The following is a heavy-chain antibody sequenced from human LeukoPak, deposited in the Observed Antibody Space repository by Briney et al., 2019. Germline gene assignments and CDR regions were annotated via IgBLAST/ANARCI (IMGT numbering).Heavy chain of an antibody. J-gene: IGHJ4*02. V-gene: IGHV3-23*01. D-gene: IGHD5-12*01. CDR1: GFTFSNYG. Sequence: GGSLRLSCAASGFTFSNYGMSWVRQAPGKGLEWVSGLSASDGSAYYADSVKGRFTISRDNSKNTLHLQMNSLRAEDTALYYCAKNIGGYDYWGQGTLVTVSS. CDR2: LSASDGSA. CDR3: AKNIGGYDY.